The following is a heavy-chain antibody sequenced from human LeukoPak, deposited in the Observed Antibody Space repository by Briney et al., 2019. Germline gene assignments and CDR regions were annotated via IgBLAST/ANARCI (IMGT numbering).Heavy chain of an antibody. J-gene: IGHJ5*01. Sequence: ASVKVSCKVSGYSFTAYYMHWVRQAHGQGLEWMGWIHTNSGATKYAQKFQGRFTITRDTSIGTAYMELRSLMSGDTAICYCASEASCSGDRCYFQRVASWGPGALVTVSS. V-gene: IGHV1-2*02. CDR2: IHTNSGAT. CDR1: GYSFTAYY. CDR3: ASEASCSGDRCYFQRVAS. D-gene: IGHD2-15*01.